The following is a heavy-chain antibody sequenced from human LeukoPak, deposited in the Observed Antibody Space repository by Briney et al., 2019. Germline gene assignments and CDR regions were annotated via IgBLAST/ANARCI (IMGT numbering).Heavy chain of an antibody. CDR3: AKLSLRITTFGVVTTKPARGGLFDY. Sequence: AGGSLRLSCAASGFTFSSYAMSWVRQAPGKGLEWVSAISGSGGSTYYADSVKGRFTISRDNSKNTLYLQMNSLRAEDTAVYYCAKLSLRITTFGVVTTKPARGGLFDYWGQGTLVTVSS. V-gene: IGHV3-23*01. J-gene: IGHJ4*02. CDR2: ISGSGGST. D-gene: IGHD3-3*01. CDR1: GFTFSSYA.